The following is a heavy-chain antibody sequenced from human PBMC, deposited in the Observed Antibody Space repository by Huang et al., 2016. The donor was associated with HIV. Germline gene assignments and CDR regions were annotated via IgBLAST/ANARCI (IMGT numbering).Heavy chain of an antibody. J-gene: IGHJ6*02. V-gene: IGHV4-39*02. CDR2: VYFLGNT. D-gene: IGHD2-2*03. Sequence: QLRESGPGLVTPSETLSLTCSASGTSMTSHTFYWGWFRPPPGRGPEWVGSVYFLGNTYYNPSRKSRVTRSIDTANKQYSMRLTSVTAADTAVYFCAREVRSVDTDRPDGYYYRGLDVWGQGTTVIVSS. CDR1: GTSMTSHTFY. CDR3: AREVRSVDTDRPDGYYYRGLDV.